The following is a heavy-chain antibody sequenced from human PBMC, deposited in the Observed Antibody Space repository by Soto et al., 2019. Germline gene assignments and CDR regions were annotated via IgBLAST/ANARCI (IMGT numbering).Heavy chain of an antibody. V-gene: IGHV3-33*01. CDR2: IWYGGSEK. J-gene: IGHJ5*02. CDR1: GFTFRNHG. Sequence: QVQLVESGGGVVQPGRSLRLSCEGSGFTFRNHGMHWIRQSPGKGLEWVAVIWYGGSEKYYADSVKGRFTISRDNSKNTLYLPMNSLKVEDAALYYCTWSSNAKVVHPSGQGNVV. D-gene: IGHD2-15*01. CDR3: TWSSNAKVVHP.